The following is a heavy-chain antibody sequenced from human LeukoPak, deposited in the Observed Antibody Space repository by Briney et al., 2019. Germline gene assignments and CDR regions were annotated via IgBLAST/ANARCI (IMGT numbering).Heavy chain of an antibody. J-gene: IGHJ4*02. V-gene: IGHV3-33*01. Sequence: GGSLRLSCAASGFTYGNHGMHWVRQAPGKGLEWVAVIWYDGSNQYYADSVKGRFTISRDNSKNTLYLQMSSLRAEDTAVYYCARDIAARRLDYWGQGTLVTVSS. CDR2: IWYDGSNQ. CDR3: ARDIAARRLDY. CDR1: GFTYGNHG. D-gene: IGHD6-6*01.